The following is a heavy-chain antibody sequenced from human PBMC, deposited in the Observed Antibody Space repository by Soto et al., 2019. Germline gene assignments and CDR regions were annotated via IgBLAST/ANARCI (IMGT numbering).Heavy chain of an antibody. V-gene: IGHV4-59*12. CDR2: IYHSGRT. J-gene: IGHJ5*02. CDR1: GGSISSYY. Sequence: SETLCLTCTVSGGSISSYYWSWIRQPPGKGLEWIGYIYHSGRTYYNPSLKSRVTISVDRSKNQFSLKLSSVTAADTAVYYCARVPGPWGQGTLVTV. CDR3: ARVPGP.